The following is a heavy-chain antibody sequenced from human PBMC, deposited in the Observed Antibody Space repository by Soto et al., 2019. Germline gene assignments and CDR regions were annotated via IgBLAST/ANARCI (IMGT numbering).Heavy chain of an antibody. V-gene: IGHV3-23*01. D-gene: IGHD5-18*01. CDR3: VKERSGHSYADS. J-gene: IGHJ4*02. Sequence: EVQLLESGGGLVQPGGSLRLSCVASGFIFSNYAISWLRQGPGKGLEWVSAISGSGGSTYYEDSVKGRFTISRDNSNNTLYLQMNSLRVQDSAVHYCVKERSGHSYADSWGQGTLVTVSS. CDR1: GFIFSNYA. CDR2: ISGSGGST.